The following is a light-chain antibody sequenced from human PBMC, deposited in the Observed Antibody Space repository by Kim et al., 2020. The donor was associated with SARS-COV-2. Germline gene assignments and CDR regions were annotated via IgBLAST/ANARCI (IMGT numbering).Light chain of an antibody. CDR3: QVWDSSSDHPV. J-gene: IGLJ3*02. CDR2: YDS. Sequence: YELTPPPSVSVAPGKTARITCGGNNIGSKSVHWYQQKPGQAPVLVIYYDSDRPSGIPERFSGSNSGNTATLTISRVEAGDEADYYCQVWDSSSDHPVCGGGTQLTVL. CDR1: NIGSKS. V-gene: IGLV3-21*04.